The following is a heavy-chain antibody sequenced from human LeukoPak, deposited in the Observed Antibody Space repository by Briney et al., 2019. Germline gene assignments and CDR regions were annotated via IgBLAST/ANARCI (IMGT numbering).Heavy chain of an antibody. J-gene: IGHJ4*02. V-gene: IGHV4-34*01. D-gene: IGHD6-6*01. CDR2: INHSGST. CDR3: ARDTGIAARRTSTDY. CDR1: GVSFSGYY. Sequence: SETLSLNCAVYGVSFSGYYWSWIRQPPGKGLEWIGEINHSGSTNYNPSLKSRVTISVDTSKNQFSLKLSSVTAADTAVYYCARDTGIAARRTSTDYWGQGTLVTVSS.